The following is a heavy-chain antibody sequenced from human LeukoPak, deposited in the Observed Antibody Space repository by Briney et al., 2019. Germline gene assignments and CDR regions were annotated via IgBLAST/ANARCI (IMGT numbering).Heavy chain of an antibody. V-gene: IGHV1-2*02. J-gene: IGHJ4*02. CDR2: INPNSGGT. CDR1: GYTFTGYY. CDR3: ARVGFGYSGYDYVDY. D-gene: IGHD5-12*01. Sequence: ASVTVSCKASGYTFTGYYMHWVRQAPGQGLEWMGWINPNSGGTNYAQKFQGRVTMTRDTSISTAYMELSRLRSDDTAVYYCARVGFGYSGYDYVDYWGQGTLVTVSS.